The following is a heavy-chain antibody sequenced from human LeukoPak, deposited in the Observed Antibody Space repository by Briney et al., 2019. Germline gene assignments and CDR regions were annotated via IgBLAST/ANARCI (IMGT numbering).Heavy chain of an antibody. CDR1: GFTLSSYA. J-gene: IGHJ4*02. Sequence: GGYLRLSCAASGFTLSSYAMSWVRPAPGKGLEWVVRIKSKGDGETTDDGALVKGRFTISRDVSKDTLYLQMNSLKTEDTAVYYCTTDLGLTMIRGVIVNWGQGALLTVSS. V-gene: IGHV3-15*01. CDR3: TTDLGLTMIRGVIVN. CDR2: IKSKGDGETT. D-gene: IGHD3-10*01.